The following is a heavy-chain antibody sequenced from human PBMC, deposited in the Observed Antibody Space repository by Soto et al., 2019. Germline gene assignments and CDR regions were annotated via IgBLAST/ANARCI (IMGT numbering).Heavy chain of an antibody. CDR2: ISGSGGST. J-gene: IGHJ6*02. V-gene: IGHV3-23*01. CDR3: AKDGPGGRYLRPMDV. Sequence: GGSLRLSCAASGFAFSSYAMSWVRQAPGKGLEWVSAISGSGGSTYYADSVKGRFTISRDNSKNTLYLQMNSLRAEDTAVYYCAKDGPGGRYLRPMDVWGQGTTVTVSS. CDR1: GFAFSSYA. D-gene: IGHD1-26*01.